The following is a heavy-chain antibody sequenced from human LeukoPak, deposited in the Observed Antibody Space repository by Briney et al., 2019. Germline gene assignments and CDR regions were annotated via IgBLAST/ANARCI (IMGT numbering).Heavy chain of an antibody. D-gene: IGHD3-10*01. CDR2: INPNSGGT. CDR1: RYTFTGYY. J-gene: IGHJ4*02. V-gene: IGHV1-2*02. Sequence: ASVKVSCKTSRYTFTGYYMHWVRQAPGQGLEWMGWINPNSGGTKYAQKFQGRVTMTRDTSISTAYMELSRLRSDDTAVYYCARVWGFGELWSFDYWGQGTLVTVSS. CDR3: ARVWGFGELWSFDY.